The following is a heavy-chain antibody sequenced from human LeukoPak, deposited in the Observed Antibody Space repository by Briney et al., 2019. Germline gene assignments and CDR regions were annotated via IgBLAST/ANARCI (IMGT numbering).Heavy chain of an antibody. CDR2: IYHSGNT. CDR1: GGSISSYY. J-gene: IGHJ4*02. CDR3: ATSHGLRFLEWLMPAVDYYFDY. V-gene: IGHV4-59*12. D-gene: IGHD3-3*01. Sequence: PSETLSLTCTVSGGSISSYYWSWIRQPPGKGLEWIGYIYHSGNTYYNPSLKSRVTISVDRSKNQFSLKLSSVTAADTAVYYCATSHGLRFLEWLMPAVDYYFDYWGQGTLVTVSS.